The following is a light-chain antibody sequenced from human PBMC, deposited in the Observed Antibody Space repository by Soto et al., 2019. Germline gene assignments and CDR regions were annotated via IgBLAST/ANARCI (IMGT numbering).Light chain of an antibody. CDR1: SSNLGAGYD. CDR3: QSYDSSLIVSKV. J-gene: IGLJ1*01. Sequence: QSVLTQPPAVSGAPGQRVIISCSGSSSNLGAGYDVQWYRQFPGTAPKLLIYANSVRPSGVPDRFPGSKSGTPASLAITGLQAEDEADYYCQSYDSSLIVSKVFGTGTKVTVL. V-gene: IGLV1-40*01. CDR2: ANS.